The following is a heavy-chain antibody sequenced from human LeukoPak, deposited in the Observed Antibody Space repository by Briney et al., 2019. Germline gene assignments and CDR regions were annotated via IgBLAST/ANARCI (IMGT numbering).Heavy chain of an antibody. V-gene: IGHV1-2*02. CDR1: GYIFTAYY. D-gene: IGHD5-24*01. J-gene: IGHJ4*02. Sequence: ASVKVSCKASGYIFTAYYLHWVRQAPGQKPEWMGWIKANRGDTNYARKFQGRVTMTRDTSISTVYMELSGLTADDTAVYYCTRVGDDYPYWGQGTLVTVSS. CDR2: IKANRGDT. CDR3: TRVGDDYPY.